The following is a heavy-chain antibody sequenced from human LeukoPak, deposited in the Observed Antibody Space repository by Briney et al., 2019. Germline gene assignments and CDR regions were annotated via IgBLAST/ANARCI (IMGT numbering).Heavy chain of an antibody. CDR2: IDTDGSDGSTT. Sequence: PGGSLRLSCAASGFTFNTYWMHWVRHAPGKGLVWVSRIDTDGSDGSTTVYADSVRGRFTISRDNDKNTVYLQMNGLRAEDTAVYYCARSIVGYSTFQLWGQGTLVTVSS. J-gene: IGHJ1*01. V-gene: IGHV3-74*01. CDR3: ARSIVGYSTFQL. D-gene: IGHD6-13*01. CDR1: GFTFNTYW.